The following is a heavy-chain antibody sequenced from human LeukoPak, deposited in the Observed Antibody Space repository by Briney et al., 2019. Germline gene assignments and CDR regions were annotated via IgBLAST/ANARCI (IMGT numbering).Heavy chain of an antibody. CDR3: ARDESYAFDI. CDR2: SSGRTSTI. Sequence: PGGSLRLSCAASGFTFSSYAINWVRQAPGKGLEWVLHSSGRTSTISYADSVKGRFTVSRDNAKNSLYLQMNSLRDEDTAVYYCARDESYAFDIWGQGTMVTASS. V-gene: IGHV3-48*02. CDR1: GFTFSSYA. J-gene: IGHJ3*02.